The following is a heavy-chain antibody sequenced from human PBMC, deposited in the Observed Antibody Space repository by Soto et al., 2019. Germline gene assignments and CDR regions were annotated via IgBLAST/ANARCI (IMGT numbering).Heavy chain of an antibody. CDR2: IYYSGST. CDR1: GGSISNGDYY. V-gene: IGHV4-30-4*01. J-gene: IGHJ4*02. CDR3: ARNRPDSSGYYYVGWDY. D-gene: IGHD3-22*01. Sequence: SETLSLTCTVSGGSISNGDYYWSWIRQPPGKGLEWIGYIYYSGSTYYNPSLKSRVTISVDTSKNQFSLKLSSVTAADTAVYYCARNRPDSSGYYYVGWDYWGQGTLVTVSS.